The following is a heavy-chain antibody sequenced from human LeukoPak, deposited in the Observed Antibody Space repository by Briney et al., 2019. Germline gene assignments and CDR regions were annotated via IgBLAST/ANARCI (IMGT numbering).Heavy chain of an antibody. CDR2: ISYDGSNK. V-gene: IGHV3-30*18. CDR3: AKDAGSNYYGMDV. Sequence: PGGSLRLSCAASGLSFSRYGMHWVRQAPGKGLEWVAVISYDGSNKNYVDSVKGRFTISRDNSKNTLYLQMNSLRAEDTAVYYCAKDAGSNYYGMDVWGQGTTVTVSS. D-gene: IGHD4-11*01. J-gene: IGHJ6*02. CDR1: GLSFSRYG.